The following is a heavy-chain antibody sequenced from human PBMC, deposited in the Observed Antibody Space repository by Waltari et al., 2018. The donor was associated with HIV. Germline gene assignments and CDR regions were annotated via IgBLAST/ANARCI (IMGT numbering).Heavy chain of an antibody. Sequence: DVHLVESGGALVQPGGSLRLSCAASGFTFGGYWMSWVRQAPGKGLGWVANINPVGRTKYHVDSVRGRFTISRDNAKNSLYLQMSSLRAEDTAVYYCASGLGDWGYWGRGTLVTVSS. J-gene: IGHJ4*02. CDR2: INPVGRTK. V-gene: IGHV3-7*02. D-gene: IGHD2-21*02. CDR3: ASGLGDWGY. CDR1: GFTFGGYW.